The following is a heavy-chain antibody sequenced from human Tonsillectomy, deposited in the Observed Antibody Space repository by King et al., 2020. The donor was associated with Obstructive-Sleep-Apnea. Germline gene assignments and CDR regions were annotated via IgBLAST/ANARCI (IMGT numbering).Heavy chain of an antibody. J-gene: IGHJ4*02. Sequence: VQLQQWGAGLLKPSETLSLTCAVYGGSFSGYYWSWIRQPPGKGLEWIGEINHSGSTNYNPSLKSRVTISVDTSKNQFSLKLSSVTAADTAVYYCASHYYGSGSPNDYWGQGTLVTVSS. CDR2: INHSGST. CDR1: GGSFSGYY. V-gene: IGHV4-34*01. D-gene: IGHD3-10*01. CDR3: ASHYYGSGSPNDY.